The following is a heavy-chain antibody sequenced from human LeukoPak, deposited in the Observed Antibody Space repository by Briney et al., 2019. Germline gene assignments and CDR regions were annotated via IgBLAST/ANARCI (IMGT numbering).Heavy chain of an antibody. J-gene: IGHJ5*02. Sequence: SETLSLTCTVSGGSISSSSYYWGWIRQPPGKRLEWIGSIYYSGSTYYNPSLKSRVTISVDTSKNQFSLKLSSVTAADTAVYYCARLSTYYDFWSGYLNWFDPWGQGTLVTVSS. CDR1: GGSISSSSYY. V-gene: IGHV4-39*01. CDR2: IYYSGST. CDR3: ARLSTYYDFWSGYLNWFDP. D-gene: IGHD3-3*01.